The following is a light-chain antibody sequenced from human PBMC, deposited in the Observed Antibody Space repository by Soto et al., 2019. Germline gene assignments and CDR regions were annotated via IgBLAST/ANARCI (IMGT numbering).Light chain of an antibody. Sequence: QSALTQPASGSGSPGQSITISCTGTSSDVGGYNYVSWYQQHPGKAPKLMIYEVRNRPSGVSNRFSGSKSGNTASLTISGLQAEDEADYYCSSYTSSWVFGGGTQLTVL. V-gene: IGLV2-14*01. J-gene: IGLJ3*02. CDR3: SSYTSSWV. CDR1: SSDVGGYNY. CDR2: EVR.